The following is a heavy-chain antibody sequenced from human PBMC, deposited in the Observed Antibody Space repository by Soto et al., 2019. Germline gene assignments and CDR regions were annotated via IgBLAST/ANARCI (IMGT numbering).Heavy chain of an antibody. CDR3: ARHYGRAFDI. D-gene: IGHD4-17*01. CDR1: GGSVSGYF. J-gene: IGHJ3*02. Sequence: QVQLQEWGAGLLKPSETLSLTCSVYGGSVSGYFWSWIRQPPGRGLEWLGQIYYSGSTSYKPSLKSRLSISVDTSKSQLSLKMTSVTAADTAVYHCARHYGRAFDIWGQGTMVTVSS. CDR2: IYYSGST. V-gene: IGHV4-34*01.